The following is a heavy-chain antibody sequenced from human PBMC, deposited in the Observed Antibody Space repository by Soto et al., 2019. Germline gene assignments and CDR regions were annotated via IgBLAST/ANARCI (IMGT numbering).Heavy chain of an antibody. J-gene: IGHJ4*02. V-gene: IGHV5-51*01. D-gene: IGHD2-21*02. CDR3: ARCGGDCQAFDY. CDR2: ICPGDSDT. Sequence: GESLKISCKGSGYSFTSYCIGWVLQMPGKGLEWMGIICPGDSDTRYSPSFQGQVTISADKSISTAYVQWSTLKASDTAMYYCARCGGDCQAFDYWGQGTLVTVSS. CDR1: GYSFTSYC.